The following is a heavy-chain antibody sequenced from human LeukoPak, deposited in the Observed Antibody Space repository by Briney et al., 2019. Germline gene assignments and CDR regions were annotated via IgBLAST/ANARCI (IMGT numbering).Heavy chain of an antibody. D-gene: IGHD1-26*01. CDR2: IHNSGGGYST. CDR1: GFIFTNYA. V-gene: IGHV3-23*01. CDR3: ATHQARGSHSKFDY. Sequence: GGSLRLYCAASGFIFTNYAMAWVRQTPGKGLEWVSTIHNSGGGYSTYYADSVRGRFTVSRDNSDNTLFLQMYNLRAEDTAIYYCATHQARGSHSKFDYWGQGTLVTVSS. J-gene: IGHJ4*02.